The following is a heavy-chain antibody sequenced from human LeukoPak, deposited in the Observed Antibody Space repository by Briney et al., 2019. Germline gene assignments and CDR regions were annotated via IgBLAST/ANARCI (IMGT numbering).Heavy chain of an antibody. CDR2: INTNSGGT. CDR3: ASQGTYYYGSGRWDYYYMDV. D-gene: IGHD3-10*01. J-gene: IGHJ6*03. Sequence: ASVTVSFKSSVYTFTGYYMHWVRQAPGPGHGLVGIINTNSGGTNYAQKFQGRVTMTRDTSISTAYMELSRLRSDDTAVYYCASQGTYYYGSGRWDYYYMDVWGERTTVTISS. V-gene: IGHV1-2*02. CDR1: VYTFTGYY.